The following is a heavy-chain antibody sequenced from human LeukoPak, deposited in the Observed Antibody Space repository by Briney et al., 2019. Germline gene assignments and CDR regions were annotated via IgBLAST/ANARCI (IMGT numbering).Heavy chain of an antibody. CDR3: ARGLRLGSGILGFDP. V-gene: IGHV1-8*03. J-gene: IGHJ5*02. Sequence: GASVKVSCKASGYTFTSYDINWVRQATGQGLEWMGWMNPNSGNTGYAQKFQGRVTITRNTSISTAYMELSSLRSEDTAVYYCARGLRLGSGILGFDPWGQGTLVTVSS. CDR2: MNPNSGNT. D-gene: IGHD2-21*01. CDR1: GYTFTSYD.